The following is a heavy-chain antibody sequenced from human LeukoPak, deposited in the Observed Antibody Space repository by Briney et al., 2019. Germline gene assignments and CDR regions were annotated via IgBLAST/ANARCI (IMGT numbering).Heavy chain of an antibody. D-gene: IGHD2-2*01. CDR1: GFTFSSYS. CDR2: ISSSSSTI. Sequence: GGSLRLSCAASGFTFSSYSMNWVRQAPGKGLEWVSYISSSSSTIYYADSVKGRFTISRDNAKNSLYLQMNSLRAEDTAVYYCARSYCSSTSCYYYYYYMDVWGKGTTVTVSS. V-gene: IGHV3-48*01. J-gene: IGHJ6*03. CDR3: ARSYCSSTSCYYYYYYMDV.